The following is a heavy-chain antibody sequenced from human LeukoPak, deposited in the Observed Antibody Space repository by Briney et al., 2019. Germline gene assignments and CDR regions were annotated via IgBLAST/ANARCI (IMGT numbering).Heavy chain of an antibody. Sequence: GGSLRLSCAASGFTFSSYSMNWVRQAPGKGLEWVSYISSSSSTIYYADSVKGRFTISRDNAKNSLYLQMNSLRDEDTAVYYCAVLDYGDPWVDLDPWGQGTLVTVSS. V-gene: IGHV3-48*02. D-gene: IGHD4-17*01. CDR1: GFTFSSYS. J-gene: IGHJ5*02. CDR2: ISSSSSTI. CDR3: AVLDYGDPWVDLDP.